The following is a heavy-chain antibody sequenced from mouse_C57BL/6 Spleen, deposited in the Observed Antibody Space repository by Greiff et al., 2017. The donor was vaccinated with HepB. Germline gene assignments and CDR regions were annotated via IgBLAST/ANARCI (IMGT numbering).Heavy chain of an antibody. CDR1: GYTFTCYG. CDR2: IYPRSGNT. CDR3: ARGSTYDYDGAWFAY. V-gene: IGHV1-81*01. D-gene: IGHD2-4*01. J-gene: IGHJ3*01. Sequence: LQESGAELARPGASVKLSCKASGYTFTCYGISWVKQRTGQGLEWIGEIYPRSGNTYYNEKFKGKATLTADKSSSTAYMELRSLTSEDSAVYFCARGSTYDYDGAWFAYWGQGTLVTVSA.